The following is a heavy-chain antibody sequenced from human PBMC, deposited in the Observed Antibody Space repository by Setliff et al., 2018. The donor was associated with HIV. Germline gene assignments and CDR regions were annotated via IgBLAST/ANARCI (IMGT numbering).Heavy chain of an antibody. Sequence: ASVKVSCKASGYTFTSYGISWVRQAPGQGLEWMGWISAYNGNTNYAQKLQGRVTMTTDTSTSTAYMELRSLRSDDTAVYYCARVVGSSWSPGYYYYMDVWGKGTTVTVSS. J-gene: IGHJ6*03. CDR2: ISAYNGNT. CDR1: GYTFTSYG. CDR3: ARVVGSSWSPGYYYYMDV. V-gene: IGHV1-18*01. D-gene: IGHD6-13*01.